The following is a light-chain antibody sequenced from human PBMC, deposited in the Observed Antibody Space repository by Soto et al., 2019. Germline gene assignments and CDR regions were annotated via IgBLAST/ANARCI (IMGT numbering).Light chain of an antibody. Sequence: DIQMTQSPSSLSASVGDRVSITCRASQGITNSLAWYQHKLGTTPKLLIHGASTLQSGVPSRFSGTGSGTDVTLTIGSLQPEDVATYYCQSYNSAPRTFGQGTKVEI. J-gene: IGKJ1*01. CDR1: QGITNS. CDR3: QSYNSAPRT. CDR2: GAS. V-gene: IGKV1-27*01.